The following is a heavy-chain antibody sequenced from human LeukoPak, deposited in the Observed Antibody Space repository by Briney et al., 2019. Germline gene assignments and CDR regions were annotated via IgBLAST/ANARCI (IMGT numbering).Heavy chain of an antibody. CDR3: ARGICDILTGYYKRWFDP. CDR2: ISAYNGNT. V-gene: IGHV1-18*01. D-gene: IGHD3-9*01. CDR1: GYTFTSYG. J-gene: IGHJ5*02. Sequence: ASVKVSCKASGYTFTSYGISWVRQAPGQGLEWMGWISAYNGNTNYAQKLQGRVTMTTDTSTSTAYMELRSLRSDDTAVYYCARGICDILTGYYKRWFDPWGQGTLVTVSS.